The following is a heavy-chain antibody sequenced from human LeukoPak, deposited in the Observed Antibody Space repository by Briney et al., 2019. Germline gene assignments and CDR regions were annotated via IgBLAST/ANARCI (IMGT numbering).Heavy chain of an antibody. J-gene: IGHJ4*02. CDR3: ATVTRVGDYWS. D-gene: IGHD4-17*01. CDR1: GYTLTELS. V-gene: IGHV1-24*01. Sequence: ASVKVSCKVSGYTLTELSMHWVRQAPGKGLEWMGGFDPEDGETIYAQKFQGRVTMTEGTSTDTAYMELSSLRSEDTAVYYCATVTRVGDYWSWGQGTLVTVSS. CDR2: FDPEDGET.